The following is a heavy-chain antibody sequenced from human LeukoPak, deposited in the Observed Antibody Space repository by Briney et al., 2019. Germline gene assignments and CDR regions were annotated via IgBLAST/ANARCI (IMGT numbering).Heavy chain of an antibody. Sequence: GGSLRLSCAASGFTFSGYAMSWVRQAPGKGLEWVSGISGSGVTIFYADSVKGRFTISRDNAKNSLYLQMNSLRAEDTAVYYCASSFILTGYEDYWGQGTLVTVSS. J-gene: IGHJ4*02. D-gene: IGHD3-9*01. CDR1: GFTFSGYA. CDR3: ASSFILTGYEDY. V-gene: IGHV3-23*01. CDR2: ISGSGVTI.